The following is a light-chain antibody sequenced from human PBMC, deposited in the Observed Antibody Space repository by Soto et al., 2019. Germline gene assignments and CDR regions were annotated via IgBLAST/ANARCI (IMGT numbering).Light chain of an antibody. J-gene: IGKJ1*01. V-gene: IGKV1-5*01. CDR1: QSISNR. Sequence: DIQMTQSPSTLSASVGDRVTITCRASQSISNRLAWYHQKPGKTPNLLIYDASNLGSGVPSRFSGSGSGTEFTLTISSLQPDDFATYYCKQYDTYSTFGQGTKVDIK. CDR3: KQYDTYST. CDR2: DAS.